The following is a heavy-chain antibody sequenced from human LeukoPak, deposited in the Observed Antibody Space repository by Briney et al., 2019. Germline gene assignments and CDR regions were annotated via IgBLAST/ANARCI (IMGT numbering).Heavy chain of an antibody. CDR2: INSDGSST. V-gene: IGHV3-74*01. Sequence: GGSLRLSCAAPGFTFSSYWMHWVRQAPGRGLVWVSRINSDGSSTSYADSVKGRFTISRDNAKNTLYLQMNSLRAEDTAVYYCARVRVISSSWSGLDPWGQGTLVTVYS. CDR3: ARVRVISSSWSGLDP. D-gene: IGHD6-13*01. J-gene: IGHJ5*02. CDR1: GFTFSSYW.